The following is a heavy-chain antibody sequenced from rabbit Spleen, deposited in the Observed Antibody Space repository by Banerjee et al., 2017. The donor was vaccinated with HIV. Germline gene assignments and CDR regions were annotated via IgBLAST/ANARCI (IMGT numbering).Heavy chain of an antibody. CDR1: VFSFISSDY. CDR2: IAGSSSGFT. D-gene: IGHD7-1*01. J-gene: IGHJ6*01. Sequence: QSLQESGGGLVLPDVSLMPTSKAAVFSFISSDYIFWVRQAPGKGLEWISCIAGSSSGFTYSATWVAGRFSNSKNSSTTVTLQMTSLTVADTATYFCARDTGASFSSYGMDLWGQGTLVTVS. V-gene: IGHV1S40*01. CDR3: ARDTGASFSSYGMDL.